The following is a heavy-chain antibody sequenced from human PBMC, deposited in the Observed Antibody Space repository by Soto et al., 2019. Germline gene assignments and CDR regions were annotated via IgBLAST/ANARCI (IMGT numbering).Heavy chain of an antibody. CDR1: GYTLTELS. Sequence: ASVKVSCKVSGYTLTELSMHWVRQAPGKGLERMGGFDPEDGETIYAQKFQGRVTMTEDTSTDTAYMELSSLRSEDTAVYYCATHVLRYFVWPPDYWGQGTLVTVSS. V-gene: IGHV1-24*01. CDR3: ATHVLRYFVWPPDY. CDR2: FDPEDGET. D-gene: IGHD3-9*01. J-gene: IGHJ4*02.